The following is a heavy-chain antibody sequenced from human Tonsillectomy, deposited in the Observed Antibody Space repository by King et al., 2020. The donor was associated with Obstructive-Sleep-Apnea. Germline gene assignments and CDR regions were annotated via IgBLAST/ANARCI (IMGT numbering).Heavy chain of an antibody. J-gene: IGHJ4*02. CDR1: GGSIISYY. Sequence: QLQESCPGLVKPSETLSLTCTVSGGSIISYYWIWFLQPPGKGLEVLGLIHYSGSTHHNPTLKSRGTISVDTSKNQVSLKLSSVSAADTAVYYCARVKFEDSSGYYYFDYWGQGTLVTVSS. V-gene: IGHV4-59*01. CDR3: ARVKFEDSSGYYYFDY. D-gene: IGHD3-22*01. CDR2: IHYSGST.